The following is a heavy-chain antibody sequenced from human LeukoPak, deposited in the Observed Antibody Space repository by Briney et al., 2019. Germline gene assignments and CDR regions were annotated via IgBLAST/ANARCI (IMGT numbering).Heavy chain of an antibody. Sequence: PGGSLRLSCAASGFTFSDYRMNWVRQAPGTGLEWLSYISTTGSTIYYTDSLKGRFTISRDNAENSLYLQMNSLRDEDTAVYYCARDGGGTGYGPNYYFFYMDVWGKGTTVTVSS. J-gene: IGHJ6*03. CDR1: GFTFSDYR. D-gene: IGHD5-12*01. V-gene: IGHV3-48*02. CDR3: ARDGGGTGYGPNYYFFYMDV. CDR2: ISTTGSTI.